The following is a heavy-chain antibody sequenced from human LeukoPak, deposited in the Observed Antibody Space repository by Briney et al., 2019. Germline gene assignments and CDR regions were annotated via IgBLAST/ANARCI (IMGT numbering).Heavy chain of an antibody. V-gene: IGHV4-59*01. D-gene: IGHD2/OR15-2a*01. J-gene: IGHJ5*02. Sequence: PSETLSLTCTVSGGSISSYYWSWIRHPPAKGLEWIGYIYYSGSTNYNPSLKSQVTISVDTSKNQFSLKLSSVTAADTAVYYCARAGVNRKYNWFDPWGQGTLVTVSS. CDR3: ARAGVNRKYNWFDP. CDR2: IYYSGST. CDR1: GGSISSYY.